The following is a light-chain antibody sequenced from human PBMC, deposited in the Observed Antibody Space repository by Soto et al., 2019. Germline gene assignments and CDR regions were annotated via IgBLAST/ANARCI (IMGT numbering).Light chain of an antibody. V-gene: IGLV2-14*01. Sequence: ALAQPASVSGSPGQSITISCTGTASDVGGYNYVSWYQQHPGKAPKLMIHAVSNRPSGISSRFSGSKSGNTASLTISGLQSEDEADYFCCSYTSRTTYVFGTGTKV. CDR1: ASDVGGYNY. CDR3: CSYTSRTTYV. CDR2: AVS. J-gene: IGLJ1*01.